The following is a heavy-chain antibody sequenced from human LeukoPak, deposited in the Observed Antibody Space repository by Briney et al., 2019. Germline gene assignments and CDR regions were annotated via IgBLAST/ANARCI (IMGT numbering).Heavy chain of an antibody. CDR2: ISSRSSTI. CDR1: GFTFRSYS. V-gene: IGHV3-48*01. J-gene: IGHJ5*01. Sequence: GGSLRLSCAASGFTFRSYSMNWVRQAPGKGLEWVSFISSRSSTIYYADSVKGRFTISRDNAKNSLYLQMNSLRAEDTAVYYCAREPTYTSSWYSTCDSWGQGTLVTVSS. D-gene: IGHD6-13*01. CDR3: AREPTYTSSWYSTCDS.